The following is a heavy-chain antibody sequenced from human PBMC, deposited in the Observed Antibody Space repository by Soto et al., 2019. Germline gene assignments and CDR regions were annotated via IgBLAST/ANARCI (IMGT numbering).Heavy chain of an antibody. D-gene: IGHD6-13*01. J-gene: IGHJ4*02. CDR1: GFTFGDYA. CDR3: TRGSSSWYDGFDY. CDR2: IRSKAYGGTT. V-gene: IGHV3-49*03. Sequence: PGGSLRLSCTASGFTFGDYATSWFRQAPGKGLEWVGFIRSKAYGGTTEYAASVKGRFTISRDDSKSIAYLQMNSLKTEDTAVYYCTRGSSSWYDGFDYWGQGTLVTVSS.